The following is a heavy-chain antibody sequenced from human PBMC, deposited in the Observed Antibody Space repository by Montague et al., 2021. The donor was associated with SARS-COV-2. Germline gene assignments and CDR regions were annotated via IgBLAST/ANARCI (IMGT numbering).Heavy chain of an antibody. CDR3: ARGPTNNIGMVATRLDY. V-gene: IGHV4-39*07. Sequence: SETLSLTCTVSGGSISSDSFYWGWLRQPPGKGLEWIGEINHSGSTNYNPSLKSRVTISVDTSNNQFSLKLTSVTAADTAVYYCARGPTNNIGMVATRLDYWGQGTLVTVSS. CDR1: GGSISSDSFY. D-gene: IGHD5-12*01. J-gene: IGHJ4*02. CDR2: INHSGST.